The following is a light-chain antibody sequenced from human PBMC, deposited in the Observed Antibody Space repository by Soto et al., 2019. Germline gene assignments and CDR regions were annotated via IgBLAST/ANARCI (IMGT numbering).Light chain of an antibody. J-gene: IGKJ1*01. Sequence: EIVLTQSPGTLSLSPGERATLSCRASQSVSSSYLAWYQQKPGQAPRLLIYGASSRATGIPDRFSGSGSGTDFTLTISRLEPEDFAVYYCQQYGCSPRTFGQGTKVAIK. CDR1: QSVSSSY. V-gene: IGKV3-20*01. CDR2: GAS. CDR3: QQYGCSPRT.